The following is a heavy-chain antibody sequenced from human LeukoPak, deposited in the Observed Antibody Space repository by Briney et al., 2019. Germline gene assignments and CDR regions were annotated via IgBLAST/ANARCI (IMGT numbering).Heavy chain of an antibody. CDR3: AKSSYYVVRHFDY. Sequence: GGSLRLSCAASGFTFSSYGMSWVRQAPGKGLEWVSAISGSGGSTYYADSVKGRFTISRDNSKNTLYLQMNSLRAEDTAVYYCAKSSYYVVRHFDYWGQGTLVTVSS. D-gene: IGHD3-22*01. CDR1: GFTFSSYG. J-gene: IGHJ4*02. V-gene: IGHV3-23*01. CDR2: ISGSGGST.